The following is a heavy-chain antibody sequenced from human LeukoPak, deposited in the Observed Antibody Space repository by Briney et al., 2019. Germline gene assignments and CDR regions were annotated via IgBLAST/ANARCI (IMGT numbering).Heavy chain of an antibody. Sequence: SETLSLNCAVYGGSLSGYYWIWIRQPPGKGLEWIGEINHSGSTNYNPSLKSRVTMSVDTSKNQFSLHLSSVAAADTAVYYCARHYGPWGQGTLVTVSS. CDR3: ARHYGP. CDR2: INHSGST. D-gene: IGHD3-16*01. CDR1: GGSLSGYY. J-gene: IGHJ5*02. V-gene: IGHV4-34*01.